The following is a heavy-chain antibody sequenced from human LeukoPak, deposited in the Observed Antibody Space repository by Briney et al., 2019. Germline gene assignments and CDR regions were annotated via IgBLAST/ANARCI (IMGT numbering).Heavy chain of an antibody. D-gene: IGHD3-3*01. CDR3: ARDLSGYDFWSGYYFDY. CDR2: INSDGSST. CDR1: GFTFSSYW. J-gene: IGHJ4*02. V-gene: IGHV3-74*01. Sequence: PGGSLRLSCAASGFTFSSYWMHWVRQAPGKGLVWVSRINSDGSSTSYADSVKGRFTISRDNAKNTLYLQMNSLRAEDTAVYYCARDLSGYDFWSGYYFDYWGQGTLVTVSS.